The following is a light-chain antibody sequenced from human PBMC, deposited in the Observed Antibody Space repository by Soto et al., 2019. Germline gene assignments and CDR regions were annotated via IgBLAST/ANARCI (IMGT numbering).Light chain of an antibody. CDR2: DVS. Sequence: QSVLTQPASVSGSPGQSITISCTGTSSVVGGYNYVSWYQQHPGKAPKLMIYDVSNRPSGVSNRFSGSKSGNTASLTISGLQAEDEADYYCSSYTSSSPLVFGTGTKLTVL. CDR1: SSVVGGYNY. CDR3: SSYTSSSPLV. V-gene: IGLV2-14*01. J-gene: IGLJ1*01.